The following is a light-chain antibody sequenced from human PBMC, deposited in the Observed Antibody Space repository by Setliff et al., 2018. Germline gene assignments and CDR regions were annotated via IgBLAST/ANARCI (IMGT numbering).Light chain of an antibody. J-gene: IGLJ1*01. CDR3: SSYTSSSTPYV. CDR1: SSDVGGYNY. CDR2: DVS. Sequence: VLPQPASVSGSPGQSITISCTGTSSDVGGYNYVSWYQQHPGKAPKLMIYDVSKRPSGVSNRFSGSKSGNTASLTISGLQAEDEADYYCSSYTSSSTPYVFGTGTKVTVL. V-gene: IGLV2-14*01.